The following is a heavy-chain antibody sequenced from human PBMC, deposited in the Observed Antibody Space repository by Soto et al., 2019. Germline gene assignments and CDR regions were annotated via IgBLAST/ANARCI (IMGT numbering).Heavy chain of an antibody. J-gene: IGHJ3*01. CDR1: GFTFSSYA. CDR2: ISSSGGST. CDR3: TNRKLPTRPWGPAFDV. Sequence: GGSLRLSCAASGFTFSSYAMSWVCQAPGKGLEWVSAISSSGGSTYYPDSVKGRFTISRDNSKNTLFLQMNSLRADDTAVYYCTNRKLPTRPWGPAFDVWGQGAMVTVSS. D-gene: IGHD6-6*01. V-gene: IGHV3-23*01.